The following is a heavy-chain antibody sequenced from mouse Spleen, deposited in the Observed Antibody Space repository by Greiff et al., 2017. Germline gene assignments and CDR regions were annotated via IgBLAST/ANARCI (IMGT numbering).Heavy chain of an antibody. Sequence: DVHLVESGGGLVQPGESLKLSCESNEYEFPSHDMSWVRKTPEKRLELVAAINSDGGSTYYPDTMERRFIISRDNTKKTLYLQMSSLRSEDTALYYWARHSNWGKTWYFDVWGTGTTVTVSS. V-gene: IGHV5-2*01. CDR1: EYEFPSHD. J-gene: IGHJ1*03. CDR2: INSDGGST. CDR3: ARHSNWGKTWYFDV. D-gene: IGHD4-1*02.